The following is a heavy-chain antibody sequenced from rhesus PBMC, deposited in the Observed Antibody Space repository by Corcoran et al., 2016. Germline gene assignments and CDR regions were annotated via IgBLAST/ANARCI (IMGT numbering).Heavy chain of an antibody. D-gene: IGHD3-16*01. V-gene: IGHV4-173*01. J-gene: IGHJ4*01. Sequence: VQLQESGPGLVKTSETLSLTCAVSGGSISSNFWRWIRHPPGQGLPWIGLISGRGGSTDYNPSRKSRVTIATDTSKNQLSLKLSSGTAADTAVYYCGRVTYYHSGSYYHNYFDYWGQGVLVTVSS. CDR3: GRVTYYHSGSYYHNYFDY. CDR2: ISGRGGST. CDR1: GGSISSNF.